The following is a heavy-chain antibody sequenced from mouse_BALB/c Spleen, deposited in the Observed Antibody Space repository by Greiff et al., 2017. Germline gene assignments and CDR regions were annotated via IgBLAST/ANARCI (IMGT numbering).Heavy chain of an antibody. CDR1: GFTFSSFG. D-gene: IGHD2-4*01. J-gene: IGHJ2*01. CDR3: ARCYYDYYFDY. CDR2: ISSGSSTI. Sequence: EVKLVESGGGLVQPGGSRKLSCAASGFTFSSFGMHWVRQAPEKGLEWVAYISSGSSTIYYADTVKGRFTISRDNPKNTLFLQMTSLRSEDTAMYYCARCYYDYYFDYWGQGTTLTVSS. V-gene: IGHV5-17*02.